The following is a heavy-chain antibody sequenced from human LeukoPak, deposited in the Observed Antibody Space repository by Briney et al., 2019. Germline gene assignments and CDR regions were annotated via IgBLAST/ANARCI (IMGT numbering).Heavy chain of an antibody. D-gene: IGHD4-17*01. V-gene: IGHV4-30-2*01. CDR1: GGSISSGGYS. CDR2: FYHSGST. Sequence: SETLSLTCAVSGGSISSGGYSWSWIRQPPGKGLEWIGFFYHSGSTYYNPSLKSRVTISVDRSKNQFSLRMSSVTATDTAVYYCARTVSDAFDIWGQGTMVSVSS. J-gene: IGHJ3*02. CDR3: ARTVSDAFDI.